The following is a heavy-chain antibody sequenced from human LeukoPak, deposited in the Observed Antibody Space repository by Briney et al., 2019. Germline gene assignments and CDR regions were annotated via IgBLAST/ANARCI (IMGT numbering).Heavy chain of an antibody. Sequence: GGSLRLSCAASGFTFSSYWTSWVRQAPGKGLEWVANIKQDGSEKYYVDSVKGRFTISRDNAKNSLYLQMNSLRAEDTAVYYCAREPSGYWSDGSDYWGQGTLVTVSS. V-gene: IGHV3-7*01. D-gene: IGHD3-22*01. CDR1: GFTFSSYW. J-gene: IGHJ4*02. CDR3: AREPSGYWSDGSDY. CDR2: IKQDGSEK.